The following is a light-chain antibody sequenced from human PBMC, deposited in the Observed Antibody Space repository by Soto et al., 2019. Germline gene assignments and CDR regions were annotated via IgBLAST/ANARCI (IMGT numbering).Light chain of an antibody. CDR2: GAS. Sequence: EIVMTQSPATLSASPGERATLSCRASQSVSTNLAWYQQKPGQAPRLLIFGASTRATDVPARFSGSGSGTEFTLTISTPQSEAVAVYYCLQHNSWPRTFGQGTGLEV. J-gene: IGKJ1*01. CDR1: QSVSTN. V-gene: IGKV3-15*01. CDR3: LQHNSWPRT.